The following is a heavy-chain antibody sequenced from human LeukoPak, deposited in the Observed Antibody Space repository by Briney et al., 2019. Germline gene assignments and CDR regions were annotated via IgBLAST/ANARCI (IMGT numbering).Heavy chain of an antibody. CDR1: GFTVSSNY. Sequence: GGSLRLSCAASGFTVSSNYVSWVRQAPGKGLEWVSVIYSGGSTYYADSVKGRFTISRDNSKNTLYLQMNSLRAEDTAVYYCATRLRELQDFQHWGQGTLVTVSS. D-gene: IGHD1-26*01. CDR3: ATRLRELQDFQH. J-gene: IGHJ1*01. V-gene: IGHV3-66*01. CDR2: IYSGGST.